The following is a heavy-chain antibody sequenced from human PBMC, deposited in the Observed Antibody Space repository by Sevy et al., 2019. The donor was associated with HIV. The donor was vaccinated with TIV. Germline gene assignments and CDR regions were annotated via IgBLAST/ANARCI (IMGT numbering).Heavy chain of an antibody. Sequence: GGSLRLSCAASGFSLNSYWMSWVRQAPGKGLEWLSSISDDSRYIYYSDSVKGRFTISRANAKNFLFLQMNNLRVEDTAIYYCARDFTVFGVVSGIDYWGQGNLATVSS. CDR3: ARDFTVFGVVSGIDY. J-gene: IGHJ4*02. CDR1: GFSLNSYW. V-gene: IGHV3-21*04. CDR2: ISDDSRYI. D-gene: IGHD3-3*01.